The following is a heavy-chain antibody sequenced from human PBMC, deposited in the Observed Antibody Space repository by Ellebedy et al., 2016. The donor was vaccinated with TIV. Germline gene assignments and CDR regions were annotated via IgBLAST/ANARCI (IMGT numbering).Heavy chain of an antibody. CDR3: ARGGNYAFDP. CDR2: ILHDGNNK. V-gene: IGHV3-30-3*01. D-gene: IGHD1-7*01. CDR1: GFTFSSSV. J-gene: IGHJ5*02. Sequence: GESLKISCAASGFTFSSSVMDWVRQAPGEGLEWVAIILHDGNNKYYADSVKGRFTISRDNSKNTLYLQMDNLRPEDTAVYYCARGGNYAFDPWGQGTLVTVSS.